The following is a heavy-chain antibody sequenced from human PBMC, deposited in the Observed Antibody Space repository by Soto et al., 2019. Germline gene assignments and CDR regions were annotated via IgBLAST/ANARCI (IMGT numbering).Heavy chain of an antibody. D-gene: IGHD3-10*01. CDR2: IYYSGST. J-gene: IGHJ6*02. V-gene: IGHV4-31*03. CDR3: ARESPYYYGPAPFYYYYGMDV. CDR1: GGSISSGGYY. Sequence: PSETLSLTCTVSGGSISSGGYYWSWIRQHPGKGLEWIGYIYYSGSTYYNPSLKSRVTISVDTSKNQFSLKLSSVTAADTAVYYCARESPYYYGPAPFYYYYGMDVWGQGTTVTVSS.